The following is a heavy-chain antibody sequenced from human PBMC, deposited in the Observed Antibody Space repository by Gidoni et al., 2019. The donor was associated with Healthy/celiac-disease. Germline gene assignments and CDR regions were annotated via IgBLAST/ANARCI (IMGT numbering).Heavy chain of an antibody. J-gene: IGHJ4*02. D-gene: IGHD2-8*01. CDR1: GFPFSSYA. Sequence: EVQLLESGGGLVQPGGSLRLSCAASGFPFSSYAMSWVRQAPGKGLEWVSAISGSGGSTYYADSVKGRFTISRDNSKNTLYLQMNSLRAEDTAVYYCAKGICTNGVCYWRSYYFDYWGQGTLVTVSS. CDR3: AKGICTNGVCYWRSYYFDY. V-gene: IGHV3-23*01. CDR2: ISGSGGST.